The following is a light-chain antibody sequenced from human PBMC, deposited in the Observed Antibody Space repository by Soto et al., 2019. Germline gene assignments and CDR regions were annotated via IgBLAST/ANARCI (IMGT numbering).Light chain of an antibody. V-gene: IGKV3-11*01. CDR2: DSS. Sequence: EIVLTQSPATLSLSPGDSATLSCRASQSISNILDWYQQKPKNASMFLIYDSSHRVTGVPGRFSGSGSVTDFTLTISSLEPDDFAVYHCQQRTTGTFGGGTKV. CDR3: QQRTTGT. J-gene: IGKJ4*01. CDR1: QSISNI.